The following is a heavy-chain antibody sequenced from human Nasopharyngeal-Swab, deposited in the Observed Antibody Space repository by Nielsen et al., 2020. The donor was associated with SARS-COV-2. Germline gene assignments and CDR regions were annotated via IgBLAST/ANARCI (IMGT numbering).Heavy chain of an antibody. CDR3: ARGSTLIDY. D-gene: IGHD1-26*01. J-gene: IGHJ4*02. CDR2: ISGNIGTT. Sequence: ASVQVSCKASGYTFISYGISWVRQAPGQGLEWMGWISGNIGTTNYAQNLQGRVTMTTDTSTSTAYMELRNLRSDDTAVYYCARGSTLIDYWGQGTLVTVSS. CDR1: GYTFISYG. V-gene: IGHV1-18*01.